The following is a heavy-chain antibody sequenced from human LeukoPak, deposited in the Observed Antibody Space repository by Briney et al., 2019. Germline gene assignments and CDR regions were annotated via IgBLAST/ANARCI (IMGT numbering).Heavy chain of an antibody. Sequence: GASVKVSCKASGYTFTGYYMHWVRQAPGQGLEWMGRINPNSGGTNYAQKFQGRVTMTRDTSISTAYMELSRLRSDDTAVYYCARGYSGSWYDAFDIWGQGTMVTVSS. V-gene: IGHV1-2*06. CDR1: GYTFTGYY. J-gene: IGHJ3*02. D-gene: IGHD6-13*01. CDR2: INPNSGGT. CDR3: ARGYSGSWYDAFDI.